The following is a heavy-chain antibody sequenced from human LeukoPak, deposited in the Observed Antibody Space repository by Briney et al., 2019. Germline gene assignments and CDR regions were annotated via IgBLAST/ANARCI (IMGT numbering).Heavy chain of an antibody. CDR1: GFIFSSYA. Sequence: GGSLRLSCVASGFIFSSYAMNWVRQAPGKGLEWVSSISSSSSYVYYADSVKGRFTISRDNAKNSLYLQMNSLRAEDTAVYYCARDCSGGSCYSAFDYWGQGTLVTVSS. D-gene: IGHD2-15*01. V-gene: IGHV3-21*01. CDR2: ISSSSSYV. CDR3: ARDCSGGSCYSAFDY. J-gene: IGHJ4*02.